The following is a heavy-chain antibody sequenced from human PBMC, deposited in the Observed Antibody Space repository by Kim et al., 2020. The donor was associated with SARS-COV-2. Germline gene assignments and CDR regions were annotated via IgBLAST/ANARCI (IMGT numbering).Heavy chain of an antibody. CDR3: AGHVPTSVVKRDWFDP. CDR2: IYYTGYT. Sequence: SETLSLICTVSGDSISSTNYYWAWVRQTPGKGLEWIASIYYTGYTYYNPSLKSRVTISVDTSKNQFSLKLSSVTAADTAVYYCAGHVPTSVVKRDWFDPWGQGTLVTISS. V-gene: IGHV4-39*01. D-gene: IGHD2-21*01. CDR1: GDSISSTNYY. J-gene: IGHJ5*02.